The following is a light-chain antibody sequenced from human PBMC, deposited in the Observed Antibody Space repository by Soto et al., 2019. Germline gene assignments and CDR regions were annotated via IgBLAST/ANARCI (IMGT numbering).Light chain of an antibody. CDR3: QQRSNWPPIT. CDR1: QSVSSTY. V-gene: IGKV3D-20*02. Sequence: EIVLTQSPGTLSLSPGERATLSCRASQSVSSTYLIWYQQKPGQAPRLLIYGASSRATGTPARFSGSGSGTDFTLTISSLEPEDFAVYYCQQRSNWPPITFGQGTRLEIK. J-gene: IGKJ5*01. CDR2: GAS.